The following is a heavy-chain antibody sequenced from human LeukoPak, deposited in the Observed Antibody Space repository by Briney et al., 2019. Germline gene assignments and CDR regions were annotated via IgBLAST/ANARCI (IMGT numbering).Heavy chain of an antibody. D-gene: IGHD6-6*01. CDR3: VRQSKSSSNFDS. Sequence: PSETLSLTCTVSGGSVSSGSYYWSWIRQPPGKGLEWIGSIYYSGSTYYNPSLKSRVTISVDTSRNQFSLKLSSVNAADTAVYYCVRQSKSSSNFDSWGQGTLVIVSS. J-gene: IGHJ4*02. CDR1: GGSVSSGSYY. V-gene: IGHV4-39*01. CDR2: IYYSGST.